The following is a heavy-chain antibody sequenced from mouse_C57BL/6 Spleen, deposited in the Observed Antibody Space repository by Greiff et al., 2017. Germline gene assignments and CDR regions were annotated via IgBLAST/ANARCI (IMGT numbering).Heavy chain of an antibody. D-gene: IGHD4-1*01. CDR3: ARTWEGMDY. J-gene: IGHJ2*01. Sequence: VQLQQSGPELVKPGASVKLSCKASGYTFTSYGINWVKQRPGQGLEWIGWIDPRDGNIKYNEKFKGKATLTVATSSSTAYMELHSLTSEDPAVYVCARTWEGMDYWGQGTTLTVSS. CDR1: GYTFTSYG. V-gene: IGHV1-85*01. CDR2: IDPRDGNI.